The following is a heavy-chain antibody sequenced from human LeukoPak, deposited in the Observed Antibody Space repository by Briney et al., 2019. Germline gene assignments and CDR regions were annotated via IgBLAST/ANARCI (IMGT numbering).Heavy chain of an antibody. CDR1: GFTFSNAW. Sequence: TPGGSLRLSCAASGFTFSNAWMSWVRQAPGKGLEWVGRIKSKTDGGATDYAAPVKGRFTISRDDSKNTLYLQMNSLKTEDTAVYYCTTRGSYYLRAFDIWGQGTMVTVSS. V-gene: IGHV3-15*01. CDR3: TTRGSYYLRAFDI. CDR2: IKSKTDGGAT. D-gene: IGHD1-26*01. J-gene: IGHJ3*02.